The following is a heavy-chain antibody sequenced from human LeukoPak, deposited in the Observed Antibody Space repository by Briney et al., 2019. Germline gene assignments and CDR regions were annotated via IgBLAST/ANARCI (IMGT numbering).Heavy chain of an antibody. CDR3: ARGFEEYFWSGYYYHDAFDI. CDR1: GDSIRNSY. D-gene: IGHD3-3*01. Sequence: SETLSLTCTVSGDSIRNSYWSWIRQPPGKGLEWIGYIPTSGDINYNPSLKSRVTISLQTSKNQVSLKVNSVTAEDTAVYYCARGFEEYFWSGYYYHDAFDIWGQGTMVTVSS. CDR2: IPTSGDI. J-gene: IGHJ3*02. V-gene: IGHV4-59*01.